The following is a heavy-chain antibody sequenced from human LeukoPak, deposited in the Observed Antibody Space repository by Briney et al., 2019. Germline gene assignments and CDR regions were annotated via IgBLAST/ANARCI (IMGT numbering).Heavy chain of an antibody. J-gene: IGHJ6*03. CDR3: ARVTTKYYYYMDV. V-gene: IGHV4-59*12. D-gene: IGHD1-14*01. CDR2: FQYNGIT. Sequence: SETLSLTCTVSGSSITSFYWTWVRQPPGKGLEWIGSFQYNGITYYNPSLKSRVTISVDRSKNQFSLKLSSVTAADTAVYYCARVTTKYYYYMDVWGKGTTVTVSS. CDR1: GSSITSFY.